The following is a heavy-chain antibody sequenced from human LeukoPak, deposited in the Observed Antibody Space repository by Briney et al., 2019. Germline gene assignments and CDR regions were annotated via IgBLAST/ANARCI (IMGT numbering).Heavy chain of an antibody. D-gene: IGHD3-22*01. CDR3: ARDDYYDSSGLDY. CDR1: GLTVSRHY. Sequence: GGSLRLSCVASGLTVSRHYMTWVRQAPGKGLEWLSVISTGGSTNYADSVKGRFTISRDNSKNILYLQMNSLRAEDAAVYYCARDDYYDSSGLDYWGQGTLVTVSS. CDR2: ISTGGST. V-gene: IGHV3-53*01. J-gene: IGHJ4*02.